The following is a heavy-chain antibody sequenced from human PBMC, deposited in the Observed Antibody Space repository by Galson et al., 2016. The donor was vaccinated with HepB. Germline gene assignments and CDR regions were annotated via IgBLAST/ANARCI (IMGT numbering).Heavy chain of an antibody. J-gene: IGHJ6*02. CDR3: ARPRVLNYLLYKYFYYYGMDV. Sequence: SLRLSCAVSGFTFGDYGMSWFRQAPGNGLEWVGFIRSEGYGGTTRYAASVKGRFNISRDEYRSIAYLQMNSLKTEDTAVYYCARPRVLNYLLYKYFYYYGMDVWGQGTTVTVSS. CDR2: IRSEGYGGTT. CDR1: GFTFGDYG. D-gene: IGHD2/OR15-2a*01. V-gene: IGHV3-49*03.